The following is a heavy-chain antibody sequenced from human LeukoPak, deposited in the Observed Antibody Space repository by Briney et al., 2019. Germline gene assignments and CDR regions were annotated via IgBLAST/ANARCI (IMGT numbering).Heavy chain of an antibody. V-gene: IGHV3-23*01. CDR1: GFTFSSYG. Sequence: AGGSLRLSCAASGFTFSSYGMSWVRQAPGRGLEWVSSISGSGDRTHHVDPVKGRFTISRDNYKNTLYLQMNSLRAEDTAVYYCAKDGSIVYSYTYLDYWGQGTLVTVSS. CDR2: ISGSGDRT. CDR3: AKDGSIVYSYTYLDY. D-gene: IGHD3-16*01. J-gene: IGHJ4*02.